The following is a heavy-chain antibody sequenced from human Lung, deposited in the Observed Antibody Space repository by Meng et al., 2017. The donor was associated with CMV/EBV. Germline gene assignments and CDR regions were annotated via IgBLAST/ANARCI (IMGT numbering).Heavy chain of an antibody. CDR1: GFPFSLFI. Sequence: GGSLRLSCAASGFPFSLFILNWVRQAPGKGLEWVSSISPSDEFTYYGDSVKGRFTDSRDNTKNLLYLEMNSLTADDTAVYFCARDSKVGRPWGQGTLVTVSS. V-gene: IGHV3-21*04. CDR3: ARDSKVGRP. J-gene: IGHJ5*02. D-gene: IGHD1-26*01. CDR2: ISPSDEFT.